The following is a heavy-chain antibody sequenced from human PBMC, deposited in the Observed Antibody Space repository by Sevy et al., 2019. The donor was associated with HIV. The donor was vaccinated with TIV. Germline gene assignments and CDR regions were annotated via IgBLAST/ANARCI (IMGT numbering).Heavy chain of an antibody. CDR3: ARGEIVAAGMFYQYYGMDV. CDR1: GFTVSSNY. V-gene: IGHV3-66*01. J-gene: IGHJ6*02. Sequence: GGSQRLSCAASGFTVSSNYMSWVRQAPGKGLEWVSVIYSGGSTYYADSVKGRFTISRDNSKNTLFLQMNTLRAEDTAVYYCARGEIVAAGMFYQYYGMDVWGQGTTVTVSS. D-gene: IGHD6-13*01. CDR2: IYSGGST.